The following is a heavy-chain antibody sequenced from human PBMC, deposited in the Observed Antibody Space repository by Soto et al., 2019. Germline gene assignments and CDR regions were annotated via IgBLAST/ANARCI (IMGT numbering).Heavy chain of an antibody. CDR1: GGSFSGYY. CDR3: AIRTDSTGDNWFDP. CDR2: INQSGST. J-gene: IGHJ5*02. V-gene: IGHV4-34*01. Sequence: SETLSLTCAVYGGSFSGYYWSWIRQPPGKGLEWIGEINQSGSTNYNPSLKSRVTISVDTSKNQFSLKLSSVTAADTAVYYCAIRTDSTGDNWFDPWGQGTLVTVSS.